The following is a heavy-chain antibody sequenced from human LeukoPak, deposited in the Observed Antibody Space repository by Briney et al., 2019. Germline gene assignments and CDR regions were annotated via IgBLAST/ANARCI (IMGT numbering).Heavy chain of an antibody. D-gene: IGHD3-22*01. CDR2: IYYSGST. CDR1: GGSIRSYY. Sequence: PSETLSLTCTVSGGSIRSYYWSWIRQPPGKGLEWIGYIYYSGSTNYNPSLKSRVTISVDTSKNQFSLKLSSVTAADTAVYYCARLLPGDYYYMDVWGKGTTVTVSS. CDR3: ARLLPGDYYYMDV. V-gene: IGHV4-59*01. J-gene: IGHJ6*03.